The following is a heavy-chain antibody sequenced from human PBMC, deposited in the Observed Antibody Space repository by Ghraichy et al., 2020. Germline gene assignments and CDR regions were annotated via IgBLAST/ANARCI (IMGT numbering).Heavy chain of an antibody. CDR1: GGSFSGYY. CDR3: ARGNSAQLYYYDSSGYRSGFDY. D-gene: IGHD3-22*01. V-gene: IGHV4-34*01. Sequence: SETLSLTCAVYGGSFSGYYWSWIRQPPGKGLEWIGEINHSGSTNYNPSLKSRVTISVDTSKNQFSLKLSSVTAADTAVYYCARGNSAQLYYYDSSGYRSGFDYWGQGTLVTVSS. J-gene: IGHJ4*02. CDR2: INHSGST.